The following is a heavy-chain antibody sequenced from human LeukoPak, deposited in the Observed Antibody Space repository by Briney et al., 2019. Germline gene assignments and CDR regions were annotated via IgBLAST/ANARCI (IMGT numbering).Heavy chain of an antibody. CDR1: GVSITGYY. Sequence: SETLSLTCAVYGVSITGYYWSWIRQTPGGGLEWVGEIHYTGATSYNPSLKSRATISTDTSKNQFSLRLSSVTAADTAVYYCARGNILTGYCFDFWGQGALVTVSS. J-gene: IGHJ4*02. CDR3: ARGNILTGYCFDF. CDR2: IHYTGAT. D-gene: IGHD3-9*01. V-gene: IGHV4-34*01.